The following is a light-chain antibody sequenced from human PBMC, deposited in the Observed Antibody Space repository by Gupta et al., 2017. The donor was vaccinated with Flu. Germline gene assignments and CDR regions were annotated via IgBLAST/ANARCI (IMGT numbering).Light chain of an antibody. V-gene: IGLV2-14*01. CDR3: SSYTSTNTGVV. Sequence: IAISCTGTSSDVGGYDYVSWYQQHPGKAPKLILFEVSRRPGGISGRFSGSKSGNTASLTISGLLAEDEAFYYCSSYTSTNTGVVFGGGTKLTVL. CDR1: SSDVGGYDY. CDR2: EVS. J-gene: IGLJ2*01.